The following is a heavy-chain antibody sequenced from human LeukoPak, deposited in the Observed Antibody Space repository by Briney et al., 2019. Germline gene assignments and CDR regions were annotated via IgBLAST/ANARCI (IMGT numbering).Heavy chain of an antibody. J-gene: IGHJ4*02. V-gene: IGHV3-23*01. CDR3: ASHRGVGAAGGLDY. CDR2: ISGSGDST. Sequence: PGGSLRLSCAASGFTFSSYAMSWVRQAPGKGLEWVSTISGSGDSTYYADSVKGQFTISRDNSKNTLYLQMNSLRAEDTAVYYCASHRGVGAAGGLDYWGQGTLVTVSS. CDR1: GFTFSSYA. D-gene: IGHD2-15*01.